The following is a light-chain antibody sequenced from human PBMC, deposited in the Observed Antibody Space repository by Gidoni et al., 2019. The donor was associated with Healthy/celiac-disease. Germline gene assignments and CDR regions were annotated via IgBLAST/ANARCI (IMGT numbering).Light chain of an antibody. V-gene: IGLV2-14*01. CDR1: SSDVGGYNY. CDR3: SSYTSSSTPRV. Sequence: SALTQPASVSGSPGQSITISCTGTSSDVGGYNYVSWYQQHPGKAPKLMIYEVSNRPSGVSNRFSGSKSGNTASLTISGLQAEDEADYYCSSYTSSSTPRVFGGGTKLTVL. J-gene: IGLJ2*01. CDR2: EVS.